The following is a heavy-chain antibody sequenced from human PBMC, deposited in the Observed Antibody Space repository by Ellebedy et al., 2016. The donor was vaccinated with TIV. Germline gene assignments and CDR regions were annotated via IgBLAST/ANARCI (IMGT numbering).Heavy chain of an antibody. J-gene: IGHJ2*01. D-gene: IGHD6-19*01. V-gene: IGHV3-23*01. CDR2: ISGSGGST. CDR3: ARVPRPYSSGLGGYYWYFDL. Sequence: GESLKISXAASGFTFSSYAMSWVRQAPGKGLEWVSAISGSGGSTYYADSVKGRFTISRDNSKNTLYLQMNSLRAEDTAVYYCARVPRPYSSGLGGYYWYFDLWGRGTLVTVSS. CDR1: GFTFSSYA.